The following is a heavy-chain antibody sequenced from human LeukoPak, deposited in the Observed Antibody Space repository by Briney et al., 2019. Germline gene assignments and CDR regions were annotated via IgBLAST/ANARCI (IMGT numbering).Heavy chain of an antibody. Sequence: GGSLRLSCAASGFNFSNYDMHWVRQAPGKGLEWVAFIRYDGSDKYYADSVKGQFTISRDNSKNTLYVQMNSLRNEDTAVYYCAKGDTSWGQGTLVTVSS. CDR1: GFNFSNYD. CDR3: AKGDTS. CDR2: IRYDGSDK. J-gene: IGHJ5*02. D-gene: IGHD2-21*02. V-gene: IGHV3-30*02.